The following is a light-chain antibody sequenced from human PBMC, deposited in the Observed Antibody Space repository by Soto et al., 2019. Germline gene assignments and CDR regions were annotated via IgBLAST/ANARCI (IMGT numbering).Light chain of an antibody. CDR3: SSYRSSSTGV. V-gene: IGLV2-14*01. CDR2: DVS. Sequence: QSALTQPASVSGSPGQSITISCTGTRSDVGGYNFVYWYQQHPGKAPKLMIYDVSNRPSGVSNRFSGSKSGNTASLTISGLQAEDEADYYCSSYRSSSTGVFGTGTKLTVL. CDR1: RSDVGGYNF. J-gene: IGLJ1*01.